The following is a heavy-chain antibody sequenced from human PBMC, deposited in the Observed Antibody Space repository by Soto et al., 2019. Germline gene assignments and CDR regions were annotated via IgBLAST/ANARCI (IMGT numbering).Heavy chain of an antibody. D-gene: IGHD3-3*01. CDR1: GGSISSYY. Sequence: SETLSLTCTVSGGSISSYYWSWIRQPPGKGLEWIGYIYYSGSTNYNPSLKSRVTISVDTSKNQFSLKLSSVTAADTAVYYCARQALLRFLEWYYFDYWGQGTLVTVSS. CDR2: IYYSGST. J-gene: IGHJ4*02. CDR3: ARQALLRFLEWYYFDY. V-gene: IGHV4-59*08.